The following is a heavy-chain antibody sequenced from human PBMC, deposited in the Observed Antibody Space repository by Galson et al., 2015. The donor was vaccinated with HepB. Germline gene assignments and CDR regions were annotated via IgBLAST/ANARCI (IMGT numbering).Heavy chain of an antibody. J-gene: IGHJ2*01. V-gene: IGHV6-1*01. D-gene: IGHD3-10*01. CDR3: ARDRGGGDYYGSGSLPYFDL. CDR2: TYYRSKWYN. Sequence: CAISGDSVSSNSAAWNWIRQSPSRGLEWLGGTYYRSKWYNDYAVSVKSRITINPDTSKNQFSLQLNSVTPEDTAVYYCARDRGGGDYYGSGSLPYFDLWGRGTLVTVSS. CDR1: GDSVSSNSAA.